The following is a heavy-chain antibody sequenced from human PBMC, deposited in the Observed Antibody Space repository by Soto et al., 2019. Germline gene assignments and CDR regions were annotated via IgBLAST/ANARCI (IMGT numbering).Heavy chain of an antibody. CDR3: ARGHCSSTSCYRNYYYYGMDV. CDR1: GGSISSGGYY. Sequence: QVQLQESGPGLVKPSQTLSLTCTVSGGSISSGGYYWSWIRQHPGQGLEWIGYIYYSGSTYYNPSLKSRVTISVDTSKNQFSLKLSSVTAADTAVYYCARGHCSSTSCYRNYYYYGMDVWGQGTTVTVSS. V-gene: IGHV4-31*03. J-gene: IGHJ6*02. D-gene: IGHD2-2*02. CDR2: IYYSGST.